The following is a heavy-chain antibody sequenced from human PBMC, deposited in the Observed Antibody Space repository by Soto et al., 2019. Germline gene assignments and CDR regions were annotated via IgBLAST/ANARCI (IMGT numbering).Heavy chain of an antibody. CDR1: GFTFSSYG. D-gene: IGHD4-17*01. CDR3: AREGDDYGDTEYFDY. CDR2: IWYDGSNK. J-gene: IGHJ4*02. V-gene: IGHV3-33*01. Sequence: QVQLVESGGGVVQPGRSLRLSCAASGFTFSSYGMHWVRQAPGKRLEWVAVIWYDGSNKYYADSVKGRFTNSRDNSKNTLYLQMNSLRAEDTAVYYCAREGDDYGDTEYFDYWGQGTLVTVSS.